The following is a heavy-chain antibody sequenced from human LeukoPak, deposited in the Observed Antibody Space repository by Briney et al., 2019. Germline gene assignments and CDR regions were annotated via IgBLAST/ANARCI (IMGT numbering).Heavy chain of an antibody. D-gene: IGHD3-3*01. CDR3: ARGVRFLEWLSIYGMDV. J-gene: IGHJ6*02. CDR1: GFTFSSYS. Sequence: PGGSLRLSCAASGFTFSSYSMNWVRQAPGKGLEWVSYISSSSSTIYYADSVKGRSTISRDNAKNSLYLQMNSLRDEDTAVYYCARGVRFLEWLSIYGMDVWGQGTTVTVSS. V-gene: IGHV3-48*02. CDR2: ISSSSSTI.